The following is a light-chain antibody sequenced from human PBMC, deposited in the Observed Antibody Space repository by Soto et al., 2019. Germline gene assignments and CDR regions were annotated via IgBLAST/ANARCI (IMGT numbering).Light chain of an antibody. CDR2: DVT. CDR3: SSYRSSSTLDV. Sequence: QSVLTQPASASGSPGQSITISCTGTSSDVGGYNYVSWYQQHPGKAPKVIIYDVTNRPSGVSSRFSGSKSGNTASLTISGLQAEDEANYYCSSYRSSSTLDVFGSGTKLTVL. J-gene: IGLJ1*01. CDR1: SSDVGGYNY. V-gene: IGLV2-14*03.